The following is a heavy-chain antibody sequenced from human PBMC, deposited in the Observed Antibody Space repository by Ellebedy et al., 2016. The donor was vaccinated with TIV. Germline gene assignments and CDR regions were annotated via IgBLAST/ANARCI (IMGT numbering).Heavy chain of an antibody. J-gene: IGHJ4*02. D-gene: IGHD1-26*01. CDR1: GGTFSSYA. Sequence: SVKVSCXASGGTFSSYAISWVRQAPGQGLEWMGGIIPIFGTANYAQKFQGRVTITADESTSTAYMELSSLRSEDTAVYYCARNGVGATGGSLVYWGQGTLVTVSS. V-gene: IGHV1-69*13. CDR3: ARNGVGATGGSLVY. CDR2: IIPIFGTA.